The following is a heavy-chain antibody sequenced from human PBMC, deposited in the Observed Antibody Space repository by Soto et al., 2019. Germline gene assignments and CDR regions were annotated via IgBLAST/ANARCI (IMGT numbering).Heavy chain of an antibody. V-gene: IGHV1-8*01. Sequence: ASVKASCKASGDTFTSYDINWVRQATGEGLEWMGWMNPNSGNTGYAQKFQGRVTMTRNTSISTAYMELSSLRSEDTAVYYCARLLTYYYDSSGYVYAFDIWGQGTMVTLS. D-gene: IGHD3-22*01. CDR3: ARLLTYYYDSSGYVYAFDI. CDR2: MNPNSGNT. J-gene: IGHJ3*02. CDR1: GDTFTSYD.